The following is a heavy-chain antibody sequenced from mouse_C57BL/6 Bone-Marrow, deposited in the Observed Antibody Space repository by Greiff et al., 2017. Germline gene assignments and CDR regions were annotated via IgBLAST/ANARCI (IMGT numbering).Heavy chain of an antibody. CDR2: ISSGGSYT. V-gene: IGHV5-6*01. CDR1: GFTFSSYG. Sequence: EVQLQQSGGDLVKPGGSLKLSCAASGFTFSSYGMSWVRQTPDKRLEWVATISSGGSYTYYPDSVKGRFTISRDNAKNTLYLQMSSLKSEDTAMYYCARRGGKYFDDWGQGTTLTVSS. D-gene: IGHD2-1*01. J-gene: IGHJ2*01. CDR3: ARRGGKYFDD.